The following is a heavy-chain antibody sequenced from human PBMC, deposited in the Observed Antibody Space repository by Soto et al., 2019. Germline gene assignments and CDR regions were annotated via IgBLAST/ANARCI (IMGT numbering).Heavy chain of an antibody. CDR2: IYYSGGT. CDR1: GCSISSSRYY. J-gene: IGHJ6*02. CDR3: ARREHSSSSYYYYFAMDV. D-gene: IGHD6-13*01. Sequence: SETLSLTCTVSGCSISSSRYYWGWIRQPPGKGLEWIGSIYYSGGTYYNPSLKSRVTISVDTSKNQFSLKLSSVTAADTAVYYCARREHSSSSYYYYFAMDVWVQGTTVT. V-gene: IGHV4-39*01.